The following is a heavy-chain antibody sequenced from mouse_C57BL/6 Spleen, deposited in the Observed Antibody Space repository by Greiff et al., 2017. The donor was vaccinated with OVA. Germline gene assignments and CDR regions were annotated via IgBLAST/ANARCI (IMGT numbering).Heavy chain of an antibody. CDR3: GRGYYYDADYAMDY. Sequence: QVQLQQPGAELVKPGASVKMSCKASGYTFTSYWITWVKQRPGQGLEWIGDISPGSGSPNYNEKFKSKATLTVDTSSSTAYMQLSSLTSEDSAVYYWGRGYYYDADYAMDYWGQGTSVTVYS. CDR2: ISPGSGSP. CDR1: GYTFTSYW. J-gene: IGHJ4*01. D-gene: IGHD2-4*01. V-gene: IGHV1-55*01.